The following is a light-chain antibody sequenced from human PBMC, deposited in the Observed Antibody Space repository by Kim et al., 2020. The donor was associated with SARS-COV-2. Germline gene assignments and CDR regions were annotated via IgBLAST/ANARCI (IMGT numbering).Light chain of an antibody. V-gene: IGKV3-20*01. CDR1: QSVSSNY. Sequence: EIVLTQSPCTLSLSPGERATLSCRASQSVSSNYLAWYQQKPGQAPRLLIYGASSRATGIPDRFSGSGSGADFTLTITRLEPEDFAVYYCQKYSSSPETFGQGTKVNIK. J-gene: IGKJ1*01. CDR2: GAS. CDR3: QKYSSSPET.